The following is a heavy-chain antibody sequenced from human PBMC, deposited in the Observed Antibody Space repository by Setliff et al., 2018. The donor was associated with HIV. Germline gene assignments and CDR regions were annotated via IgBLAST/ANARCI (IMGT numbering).Heavy chain of an antibody. V-gene: IGHV4-31*03. CDR2: IYYSGST. D-gene: IGHD3-10*01. Sequence: PSETLSLTCTVSGDSINSGNYYWSWIRQHPGKGLEWIGYIYYSGSTYYSPSLKSRVTISEDTSKNQFSLKMRSVTAADTAVYYCATSPAGEILGSRPFYFDYWGQG. CDR1: GDSINSGNYY. J-gene: IGHJ4*02. CDR3: ATSPAGEILGSRPFYFDY.